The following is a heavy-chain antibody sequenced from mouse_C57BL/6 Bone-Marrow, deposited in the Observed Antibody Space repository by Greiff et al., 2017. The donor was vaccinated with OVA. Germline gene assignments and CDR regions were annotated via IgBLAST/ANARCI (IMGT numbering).Heavy chain of an antibody. CDR2: IYPGSGST. J-gene: IGHJ3*01. D-gene: IGHD1-1*01. CDR1: GYPFTSYW. V-gene: IGHV1-55*01. Sequence: QVQLQQPGAELVKPGASVKMSCKASGYPFTSYWITWVKQRPGQGLEWIGDIYPGSGSTNYNEKFKSKATLTVDTSSSTAYMQLSSLTSEDSAVYYCARREFGLDYYGSSYEAYWGQGTLVTVSA. CDR3: ARREFGLDYYGSSYEAY.